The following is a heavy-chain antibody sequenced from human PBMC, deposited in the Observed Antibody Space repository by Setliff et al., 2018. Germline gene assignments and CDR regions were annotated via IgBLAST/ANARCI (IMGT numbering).Heavy chain of an antibody. CDR3: ARDRTAYTYGLDV. D-gene: IGHD3-16*01. V-gene: IGHV4-34*01. CDR1: GESFSNNY. CDR2: SNHGGST. J-gene: IGHJ6*02. Sequence: PSETLSLTCSVYGESFSNNYWSWIRQTPGKGLEWIGESNHGGSTSYHPSLKSRLTMSVDTSKNQFSLKLTSVTAADTAVYYCARDRTAYTYGLDVWGQGTTVTVSS.